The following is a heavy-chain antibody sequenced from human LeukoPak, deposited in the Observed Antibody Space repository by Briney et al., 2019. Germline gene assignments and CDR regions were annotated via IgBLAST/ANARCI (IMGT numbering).Heavy chain of an antibody. V-gene: IGHV4-39*01. J-gene: IGHJ4*02. Sequence: PSETLSLTCSVSGGSVSSNDYCWAWIRQPPGTGLEWIGSIYYKGSTYYNPSLRSRVAISVDTSKDQFSLKLNSVTAAGTAVYYCARQLGYGAWALDYWVQGTLVTVSS. CDR1: GGSVSSNDYC. CDR2: IYYKGST. D-gene: IGHD4-17*01. CDR3: ARQLGYGAWALDY.